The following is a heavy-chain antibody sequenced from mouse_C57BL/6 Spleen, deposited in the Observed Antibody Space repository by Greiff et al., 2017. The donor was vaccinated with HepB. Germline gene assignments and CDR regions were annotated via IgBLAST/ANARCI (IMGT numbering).Heavy chain of an antibody. D-gene: IGHD2-4*01. V-gene: IGHV5-9*01. Sequence: EVKLMESGGGLVKPGGSLKLSCAASGFTFSSYTMSWVRQTPEKRLEWVATISGGGGNTYYPDSVKGRFTISRDNAKNTLYLQMSSLRSEDTALYYCARHDYYDFYFDYWGQGTTLTVSS. CDR2: ISGGGGNT. CDR1: GFTFSSYT. J-gene: IGHJ2*01. CDR3: ARHDYYDFYFDY.